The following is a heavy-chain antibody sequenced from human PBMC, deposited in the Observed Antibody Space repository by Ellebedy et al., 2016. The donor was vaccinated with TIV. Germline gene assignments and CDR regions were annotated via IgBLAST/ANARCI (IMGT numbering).Heavy chain of an antibody. D-gene: IGHD6-19*01. V-gene: IGHV7-4-1*02. CDR2: INTKTDTP. CDR1: GYTFTSYA. J-gene: IGHJ4*02. CDR3: ARTDGSGWTNSFGF. Sequence: ASVKVSCKASGYTFTSYAMNWVRQAPGQGLEWMGWINTKTDTPTYARGFTGRFVFSLDTSVSTAYLQISSLKAEDTAVDYCARTDGSGWTNSFGFWGQGILVTVSS.